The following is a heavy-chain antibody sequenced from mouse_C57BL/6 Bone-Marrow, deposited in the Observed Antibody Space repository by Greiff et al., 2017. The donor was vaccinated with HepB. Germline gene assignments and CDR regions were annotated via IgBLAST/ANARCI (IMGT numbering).Heavy chain of an antibody. CDR1: GFTFSSYG. V-gene: IGHV5-6*01. Sequence: EVKLQESGGDLVKPGGSLKLSCAASGFTFSSYGMSWVRQTPDKRLEWVATISSGGSYTYYPDSVKGRFTISRDNAKNTLYLQMSSLKSEDTAMYYCARQERWGAMDYWGQGTSVTVSS. J-gene: IGHJ4*01. CDR3: ARQERWGAMDY. CDR2: ISSGGSYT.